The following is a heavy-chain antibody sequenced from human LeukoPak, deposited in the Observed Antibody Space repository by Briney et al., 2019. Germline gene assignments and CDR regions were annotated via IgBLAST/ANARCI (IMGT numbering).Heavy chain of an antibody. Sequence: GGSLRLSCAASGFTFSGSAMHWVRQASGKGLEWVGRIRSKANSYATAYAASVKGRFTISRDDSKSTAYLQMSSLKTEDTAVYYCTGWLQLEYFDYWGQGTLVTVSS. D-gene: IGHD5-24*01. J-gene: IGHJ4*02. V-gene: IGHV3-73*01. CDR1: GFTFSGSA. CDR2: IRSKANSYAT. CDR3: TGWLQLEYFDY.